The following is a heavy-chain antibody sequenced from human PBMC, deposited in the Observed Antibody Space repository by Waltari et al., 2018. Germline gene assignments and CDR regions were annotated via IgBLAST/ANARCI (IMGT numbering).Heavy chain of an antibody. CDR1: GFSFSSYS. Sequence: EVQLVESGGGLVKPGGSLRLSCGASGFSFSSYSMNWVRQAPGKGLEWVSSISSSTTYIHYADSVKGRFTISRDNAKNSLYLQMNSLRVEDTAVYYCVSGGWGFYFDYWGQVTVVTVSS. J-gene: IGHJ4*02. CDR2: ISSSTTYI. V-gene: IGHV3-21*01. D-gene: IGHD7-27*01. CDR3: VSGGWGFYFDY.